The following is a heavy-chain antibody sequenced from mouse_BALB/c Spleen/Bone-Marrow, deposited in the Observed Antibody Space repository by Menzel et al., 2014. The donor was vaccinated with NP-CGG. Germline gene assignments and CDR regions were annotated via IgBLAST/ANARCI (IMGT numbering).Heavy chain of an antibody. CDR3: AREGNPYARDY. J-gene: IGHJ4*01. D-gene: IGHD2-1*01. CDR1: GYTFTSYY. Sequence: VQLQHSGPELVKPGASVRISCKASGYTFTSYYIHWVKQRPGQGLEWIGWIYPGNVNTKYNEKFKGKATLTADKSSSTAYMQLSSLTSEDSAVYFCAREGNPYARDYWGQGTSVTVSS. V-gene: IGHV1S56*01. CDR2: IYPGNVNT.